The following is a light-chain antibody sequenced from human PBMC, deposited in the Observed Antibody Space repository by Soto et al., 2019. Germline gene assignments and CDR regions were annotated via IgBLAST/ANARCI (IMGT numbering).Light chain of an antibody. V-gene: IGKV1-39*01. CDR1: QSISTY. J-gene: IGKJ1*01. Sequence: DIQLTQSPSYLSASVGDRVTITCQTSQSISTYLNCYQQKPGKAPKLLIYGASSLQSGVPLRFSGSGSGTDFTLTISSLEPEDFAAYYCQESCSWPPGTFGQGTKVDIK. CDR3: QESCSWPPGT. CDR2: GAS.